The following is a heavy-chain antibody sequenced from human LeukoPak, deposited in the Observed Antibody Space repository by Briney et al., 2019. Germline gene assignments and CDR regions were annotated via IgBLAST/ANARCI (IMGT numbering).Heavy chain of an antibody. V-gene: IGHV4-34*01. Sequence: PSETLSLTCAAYGGSFSGYYWSWIRQPPGKGLEWIGEINHSGSTNYNPSLKSRVTISVDTSKNQFSLKLSSVTAADTAVYYCARRAPGYQNIVVVTGQESWFDPWGQGTLVTVSS. D-gene: IGHD2-21*02. CDR2: INHSGST. J-gene: IGHJ5*02. CDR1: GGSFSGYY. CDR3: ARRAPGYQNIVVVTGQESWFDP.